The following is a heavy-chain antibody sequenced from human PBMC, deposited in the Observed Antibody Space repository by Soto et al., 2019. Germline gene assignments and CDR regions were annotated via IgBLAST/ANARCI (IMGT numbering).Heavy chain of an antibody. Sequence: QVQLQESGPGLVKPSGTLSLTCAVSGGSISSSNWWSWVRQPPGKGLEWIGEIYHSGSTNYNPSLKSLVTISVDKSTTQFPLKLSSVTAADTAVYYCSIVGANSEYFQPWGQGTLVTVSS. CDR2: IYHSGST. J-gene: IGHJ1*01. V-gene: IGHV4-4*02. D-gene: IGHD1-26*01. CDR1: GGSISSSNW. CDR3: SIVGANSEYFQP.